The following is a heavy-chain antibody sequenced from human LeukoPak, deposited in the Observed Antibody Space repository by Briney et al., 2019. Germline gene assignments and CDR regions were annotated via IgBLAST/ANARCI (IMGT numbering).Heavy chain of an antibody. D-gene: IGHD3-10*01. CDR1: GFTFSNAW. J-gene: IGHJ4*02. CDR3: TTDIQIGLWFGVLSGGY. Sequence: PGGSLRLSCAASGFTFSNAWMSWVRQAPGKGLEWVGRIKSKTDGGTTDYAAPVKGRFTISRDDSKNTLYLQMNSLKTEDTAVYYCTTDIQIGLWFGVLSGGYWGQGTLVTVSS. CDR2: IKSKTDGGTT. V-gene: IGHV3-15*01.